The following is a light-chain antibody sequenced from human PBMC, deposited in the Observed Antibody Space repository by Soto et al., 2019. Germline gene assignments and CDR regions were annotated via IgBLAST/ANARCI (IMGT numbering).Light chain of an antibody. CDR1: SSDVGSYNL. CDR2: EVN. V-gene: IGLV2-23*02. Sequence: QSALTQPASVSGSPGQSITISCTGTSSDVGSYNLVSWYQHHPGKAPKLMIYEVNKRPSGVSNRFSGSKSGNTASLTISGLQAEDEADYYCCSFAGSSTWVFGGGTKLTVL. CDR3: CSFAGSSTWV. J-gene: IGLJ3*02.